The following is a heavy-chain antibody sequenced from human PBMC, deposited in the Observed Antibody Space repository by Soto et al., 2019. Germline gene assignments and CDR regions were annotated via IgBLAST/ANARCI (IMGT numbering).Heavy chain of an antibody. D-gene: IGHD1-26*01. CDR2: INTDGSVT. V-gene: IGHV3-74*01. CDR1: GFTFSNFW. Sequence: HPGGSLRLSCAGSGFTFSNFWMHWVRQAPGKGLVWVARINTDGSVTSHADSVKGRFTISRDNAKSTLYLQMTSLREEDSAIYYCARQTGLGATNHWGPGTLVTVSS. CDR3: ARQTGLGATNH. J-gene: IGHJ4*02.